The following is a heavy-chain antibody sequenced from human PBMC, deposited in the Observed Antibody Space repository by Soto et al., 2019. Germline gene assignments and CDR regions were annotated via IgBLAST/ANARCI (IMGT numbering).Heavy chain of an antibody. D-gene: IGHD3-10*01. CDR2: ISSSSSTI. CDR3: ARASLYYYRSGSYGAFDI. Sequence: GGSLRLSCAASGFTFSSYSMNWVRQAPGKGLEWVSYISSSSSTIYYADSVKGRFTISRDNAKNSLYLQMNSLTDEDTAVYYCARASLYYYRSGSYGAFDICRQEPMVTVSS. J-gene: IGHJ3*02. CDR1: GFTFSSYS. V-gene: IGHV3-48*02.